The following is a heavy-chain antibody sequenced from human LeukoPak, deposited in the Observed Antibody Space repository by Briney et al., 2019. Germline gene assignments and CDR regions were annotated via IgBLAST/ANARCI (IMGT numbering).Heavy chain of an antibody. V-gene: IGHV4-39*07. CDR1: GGSISSSSYY. CDR2: IYYSGST. D-gene: IGHD1-26*01. CDR3: ARKELLGWFDP. J-gene: IGHJ5*02. Sequence: SETLSLTCTVSGGSISSSSYYWGWIRQPPGKGLEWIGSIYYSGSTYYNPSLKSRVTISVDTSKNQFSLKLSSVTAADTAVYYCARKELLGWFDPWGQGTLVTVSS.